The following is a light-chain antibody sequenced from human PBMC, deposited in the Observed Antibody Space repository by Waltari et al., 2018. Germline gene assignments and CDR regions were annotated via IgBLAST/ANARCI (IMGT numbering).Light chain of an antibody. V-gene: IGKV2-24*01. J-gene: IGKJ2*01. CDR3: LQTVQFPYT. Sequence: DIVMTQTPLSSPVTLGQPASISCRSSQSLVHSDGNTYLSWLQQRPGQPPRVLIYKISNRVSGVPDRVSGSGAGTDFTLKISRVEAEDVGVYYCLQTVQFPYTFGQGTKLEIK. CDR1: QSLVHSDGNTY. CDR2: KIS.